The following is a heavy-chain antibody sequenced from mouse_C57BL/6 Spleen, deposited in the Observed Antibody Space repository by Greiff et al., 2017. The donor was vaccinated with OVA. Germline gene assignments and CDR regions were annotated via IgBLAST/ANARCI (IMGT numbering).Heavy chain of an antibody. Sequence: VQLQQSGAELVKPGASVKLSCKASGYTFTSYWMQWVKQRPGQGLEWIGEIDPFDSYTNYNQKFKGKATLTVDTSSSTAYMQLSSLTSEDSAVYYCARAYGSFYAMDYWGQGTSVTVSS. CDR2: IDPFDSYT. J-gene: IGHJ4*01. D-gene: IGHD1-1*01. CDR1: GYTFTSYW. CDR3: ARAYGSFYAMDY. V-gene: IGHV1-50*01.